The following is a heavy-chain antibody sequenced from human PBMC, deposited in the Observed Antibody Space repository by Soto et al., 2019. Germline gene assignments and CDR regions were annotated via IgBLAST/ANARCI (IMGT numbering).Heavy chain of an antibody. J-gene: IGHJ5*02. CDR1: GGSFSGYY. CDR3: ASPYYYGSGSSP. D-gene: IGHD3-10*01. CDR2: INHSGST. Sequence: AESLSLTCAVYGGSFSGYYWSWIRQPPGKGLERIGEINHSGSTNYNPSLKSRVTISVDTSKNQFSLKLSSVTDADTAVYYCASPYYYGSGSSPWGQGTLVTVSS. V-gene: IGHV4-34*01.